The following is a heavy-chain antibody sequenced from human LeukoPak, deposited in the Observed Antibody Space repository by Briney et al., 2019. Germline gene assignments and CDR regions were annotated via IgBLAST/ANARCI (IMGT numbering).Heavy chain of an antibody. D-gene: IGHD3-10*01. CDR2: VFHSGST. CDR3: ARHRMKSGSSGYYFDY. V-gene: IGHV4-61*05. CDR1: GGSISSSSYY. J-gene: IGHJ4*02. Sequence: SETLSLTCTVSGGSISSSSYYWSWLRQPPGKEHEWIGYVFHSGSTHYNPSLQSRVTMSVDTSNNQFSLKLTSVSVADTAVYYCARHRMKSGSSGYYFDYWGQGTLVTVSS.